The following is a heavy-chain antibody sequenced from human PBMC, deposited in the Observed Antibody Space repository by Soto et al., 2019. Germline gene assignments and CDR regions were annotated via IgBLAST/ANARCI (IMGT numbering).Heavy chain of an antibody. V-gene: IGHV1-18*01. CDR1: GYTFTSYG. J-gene: IGHJ6*02. CDR3: ARSGYGSGIYYYYYGMDV. D-gene: IGHD3-10*01. CDR2: ISAYNGNT. Sequence: ASVKVSCKASGYTFTSYGISWVRQAPGQGLEWMGWISAYNGNTNYAQKLQGRVTMTTDTSTSTAYMELRSLRSDDTAVYYCARSGYGSGIYYYYYGMDVWGQGTTVTVSS.